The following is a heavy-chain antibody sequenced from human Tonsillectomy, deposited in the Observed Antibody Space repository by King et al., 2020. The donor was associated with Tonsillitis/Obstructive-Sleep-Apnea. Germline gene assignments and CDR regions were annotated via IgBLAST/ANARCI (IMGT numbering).Heavy chain of an antibody. CDR1: GFTFSSYA. J-gene: IGHJ3*02. CDR3: VKDTRTYYYGSGTPGAFDI. CDR2: ISSNGGST. D-gene: IGHD3-10*01. Sequence: VQLVESGGGLVQPGGSLRLSCSASGFTFSSYAMHWVRQAPGKGLEYVSAISSNGGSTYYADSVKGRFTISRDNSKNTQYLQMSSLRAEDTALYYCVKDTRTYYYGSGTPGAFDIWGQGTMVTVSS. V-gene: IGHV3-64D*06.